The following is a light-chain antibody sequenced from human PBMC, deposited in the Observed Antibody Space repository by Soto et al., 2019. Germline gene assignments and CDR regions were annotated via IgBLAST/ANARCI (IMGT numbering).Light chain of an antibody. J-gene: IGKJ4*01. CDR3: QQSYCTSPLT. V-gene: IGKV1-39*01. CDR1: QSISSY. CDR2: AAS. Sequence: DIQMTQSPSSLSASVGDRVTITCRASQSISSYLNWYQQKPGKAPKLLIYAASSLQSGVPSRFIGSGSGTDFTLTITSLQPEDFATYYCQQSYCTSPLTFGGGTKVEIK.